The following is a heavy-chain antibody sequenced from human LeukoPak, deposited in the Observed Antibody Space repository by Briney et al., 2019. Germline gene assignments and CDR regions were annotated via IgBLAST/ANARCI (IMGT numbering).Heavy chain of an antibody. CDR3: ARAVYGDPFDY. J-gene: IGHJ4*02. Sequence: GRSLRLSCAASGFTFSSYGMHWVRQAPGKGLEWVAVIWYDGNNKYYADSVKGRFTISRDNSKNTLYLQMNSLRAEDTAVYYCARAVYGDPFDYWGQGTLVTVSS. V-gene: IGHV3-33*01. D-gene: IGHD4-17*01. CDR2: IWYDGNNK. CDR1: GFTFSSYG.